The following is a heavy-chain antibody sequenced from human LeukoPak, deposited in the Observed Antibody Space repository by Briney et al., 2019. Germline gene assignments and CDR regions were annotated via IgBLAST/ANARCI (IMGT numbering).Heavy chain of an antibody. Sequence: ASVNVSCKASGYTFTSYDINWVRQATGQGLEWMGWMNPNSGNTGYAQKFQGRVTMTRNTSISTAYMELSSLGSEDTAVYYCARGRRIKDAFDIWGQGTMVTVSS. CDR2: MNPNSGNT. V-gene: IGHV1-8*01. D-gene: IGHD3-10*01. CDR1: GYTFTSYD. J-gene: IGHJ3*02. CDR3: ARGRRIKDAFDI.